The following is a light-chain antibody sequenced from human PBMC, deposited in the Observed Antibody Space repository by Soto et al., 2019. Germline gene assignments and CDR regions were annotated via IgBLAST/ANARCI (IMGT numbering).Light chain of an antibody. CDR2: DAS. V-gene: IGKV3-11*01. CDR3: QQRSNWPPTWT. CDR1: QIVSSY. J-gene: IGKJ1*01. Sequence: IVLTQSPATLSLSPGKSSTLSCSASQIVSSYLAWYRHKHSQGPRLLIYDASNMATGIPARFGGSGSGTDFTLTISSVEPEDFAFYYCQQRSNWPPTWTLGKGTKV.